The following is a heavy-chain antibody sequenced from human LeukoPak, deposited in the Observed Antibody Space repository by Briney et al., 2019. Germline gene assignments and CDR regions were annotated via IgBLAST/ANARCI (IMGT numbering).Heavy chain of an antibody. CDR2: ISSNGGST. CDR3: AREAGD. Sequence: GGSLRLSCAASGFTFSSYAMHWVRQAPGKGLEYVSAISSNGGSTYYANSVKGRFTISRDNSKNTLYLQMGSLRAEDMAVYYCAREAGDWGQGTLVTVSS. J-gene: IGHJ4*02. V-gene: IGHV3-64*01. CDR1: GFTFSSYA.